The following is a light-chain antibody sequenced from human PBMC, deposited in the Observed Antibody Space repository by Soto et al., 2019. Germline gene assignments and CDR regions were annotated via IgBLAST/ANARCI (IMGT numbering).Light chain of an antibody. CDR2: SAS. V-gene: IGKV1-27*01. CDR1: QAISIY. Sequence: DIQLTRSPPSLSASVGDRVTITCRASQAISIYVAWYQQKPGKIPKLLIFSASTVQSGVPSRFSGSGSGTDFTLTISNLQPEDVATYYCQKYNSAPLTFGPGTKVDLK. CDR3: QKYNSAPLT. J-gene: IGKJ3*01.